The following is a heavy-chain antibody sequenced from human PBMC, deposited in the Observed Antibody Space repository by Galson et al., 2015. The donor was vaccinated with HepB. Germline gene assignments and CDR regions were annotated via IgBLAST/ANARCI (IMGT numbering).Heavy chain of an antibody. Sequence: SLRLSCAASGFTFSSYGMHWVRQAPGKGLEWVAVIWSDGSNKYYADSVKGRFTISRDNSKNTLYLQMNSLRAEDTAVYYCARGMHYDILTGYHISYGGQGTLVTVSS. D-gene: IGHD3-9*01. CDR3: ARGMHYDILTGYHISY. CDR2: IWSDGSNK. V-gene: IGHV3-33*08. J-gene: IGHJ4*02. CDR1: GFTFSSYG.